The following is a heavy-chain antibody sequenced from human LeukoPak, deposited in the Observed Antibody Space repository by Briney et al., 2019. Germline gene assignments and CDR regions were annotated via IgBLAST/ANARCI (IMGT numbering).Heavy chain of an antibody. V-gene: IGHV3-53*01. Sequence: GGSLRLSCAASGFTVSSNYMSWVRQAPGKGLEWVSVIYSGGSTYYADSVKGRFTISRDSSKNTLYLQMNSLRAEDTAVYYCARMAVAGGFDYWGQGALVTVSS. CDR2: IYSGGST. CDR1: GFTVSSNY. D-gene: IGHD6-19*01. J-gene: IGHJ4*02. CDR3: ARMAVAGGFDY.